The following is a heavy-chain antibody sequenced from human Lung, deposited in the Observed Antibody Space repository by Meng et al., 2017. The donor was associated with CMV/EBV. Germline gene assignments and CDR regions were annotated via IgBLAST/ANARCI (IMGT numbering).Heavy chain of an antibody. Sequence: GGSXRLXCAASGFTVTSNSMTWVRQAPGKGLECVSVIYSGGDTKYANSVKGRFTISSDNSKNTLFLQMNYLKPGDTAVYYCARNSLDYDAFDIWGQGTMVTVSS. CDR3: ARNSLDYDAFDI. CDR1: GFTVTSNS. D-gene: IGHD3-9*01. V-gene: IGHV3-53*01. CDR2: IYSGGDT. J-gene: IGHJ3*02.